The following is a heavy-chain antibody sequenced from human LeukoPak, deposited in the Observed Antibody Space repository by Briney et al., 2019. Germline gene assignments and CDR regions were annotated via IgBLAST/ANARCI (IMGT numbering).Heavy chain of an antibody. D-gene: IGHD2/OR15-2a*01. Sequence: SETLSLTRTVSGGSVSGGSYYWSWIRQPPGKGLEWIGYIYYSGSTNYNPSLKSRVTISVDTSKNQFSLKLSSVTAADTAVYYCARDPSKYYYGMDVWGQGTTVTVSS. CDR2: IYYSGST. CDR3: ARDPSKYYYGMDV. V-gene: IGHV4-61*01. CDR1: GGSVSGGSYY. J-gene: IGHJ6*02.